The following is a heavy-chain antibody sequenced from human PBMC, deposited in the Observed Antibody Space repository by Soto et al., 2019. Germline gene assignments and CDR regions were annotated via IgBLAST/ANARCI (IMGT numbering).Heavy chain of an antibody. Sequence: QITLKESGPTLVKPTQTLTLTCTFSGFSLSTSGVGVGWIRQPPGKALEWLAIVYWDDSKRYSPSLKSRPTITKNTPKNQGVLKMTKLDPVNTAPFYFAQKGGGDRILDYWGQGTLVTVSS. D-gene: IGHD3-16*01. CDR2: VYWDDSK. CDR1: GFSLSTSGVG. V-gene: IGHV2-5*02. J-gene: IGHJ4*02. CDR3: AQKGGGDRILDY.